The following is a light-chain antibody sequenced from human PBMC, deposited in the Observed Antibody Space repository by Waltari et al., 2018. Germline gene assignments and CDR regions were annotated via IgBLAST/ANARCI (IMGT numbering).Light chain of an antibody. Sequence: EIVLTQFPGTLSLSQGERATLSCRASQSIGRYLVWYQQKPGQAPRLLIYGASSRAAGIPYRFSGSVSGTDFSLTISRLEPEDFAVYYCQNHERLPAVFSQGTKVEIK. V-gene: IGKV3-20*01. CDR3: QNHERLPAV. CDR1: QSIGRY. J-gene: IGKJ1*01. CDR2: GAS.